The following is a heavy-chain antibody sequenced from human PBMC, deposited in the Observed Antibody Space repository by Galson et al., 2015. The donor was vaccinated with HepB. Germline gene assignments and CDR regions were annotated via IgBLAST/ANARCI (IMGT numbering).Heavy chain of an antibody. J-gene: IGHJ5*02. CDR3: ARTSIAAAGMAGWFDP. D-gene: IGHD6-13*01. CDR2: IYPGDSDT. V-gene: IGHV5-51*01. Sequence: QSGAEVKKPGESLKISCEASGYTFTNYWLGWVRQMPGKGLEWMGVIYPGDSDTKYSPSFQGQVTISADKSISTAYLQWSSLKASDTAMYYCARTSIAAAGMAGWFDPWGQGTLVTVSS. CDR1: GYTFTNYW.